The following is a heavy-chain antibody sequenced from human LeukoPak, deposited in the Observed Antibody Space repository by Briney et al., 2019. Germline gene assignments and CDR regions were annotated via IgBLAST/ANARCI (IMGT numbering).Heavy chain of an antibody. D-gene: IGHD4-17*01. Sequence: PGGSLRLSCAASGFTFSNYAMNWVRQAPGKGLEWVSVISGSGYSTYYADSVKGRFTISRDNSKNTLYLQTNSLRAEDTAVYYCAKDYGDYAYYFHCWGQGTLVTVSS. J-gene: IGHJ4*02. CDR1: GFTFSNYA. CDR2: ISGSGYST. V-gene: IGHV3-23*01. CDR3: AKDYGDYAYYFHC.